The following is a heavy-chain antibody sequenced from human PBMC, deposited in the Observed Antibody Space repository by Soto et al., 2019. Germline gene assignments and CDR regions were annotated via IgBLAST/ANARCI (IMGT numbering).Heavy chain of an antibody. CDR2: INAGNGNT. J-gene: IGHJ6*02. D-gene: IGHD4-17*01. CDR3: ASVPTVPQAAYYYGMDV. CDR1: GYTFTSYA. Sequence: QVQLVQSGAEVKKPGASVKVSCKASGYTFTSYAMHWVRQAPGQRLEWMGWINAGNGNTKYSQKFQGRVTITRDTPASTAYMALSSLRSEDTAVYYCASVPTVPQAAYYYGMDVWGQGTTVTVSS. V-gene: IGHV1-3*01.